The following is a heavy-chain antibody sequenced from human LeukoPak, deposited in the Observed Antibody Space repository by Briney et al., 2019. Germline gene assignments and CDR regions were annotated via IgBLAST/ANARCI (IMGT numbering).Heavy chain of an antibody. CDR2: INASGGST. CDR3: ARGPRSNWNYFPPQRLFDY. Sequence: ASVKVSCKASGYTFTSYYMHWVRQAPGQGLEWMGIINASGGSTSYAQKFQGRVTMTRDTSTSTVYMELSSLRSEDTAVYYCARGPRSNWNYFPPQRLFDYWGQGTLVTVSS. D-gene: IGHD1-7*01. J-gene: IGHJ4*02. CDR1: GYTFTSYY. V-gene: IGHV1-46*01.